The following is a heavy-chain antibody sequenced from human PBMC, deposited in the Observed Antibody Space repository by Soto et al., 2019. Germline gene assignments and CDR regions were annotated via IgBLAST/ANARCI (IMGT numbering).Heavy chain of an antibody. CDR3: ARDGTLYDSSGYYYLY. CDR2: IIPLFGKA. CDR1: GGTFSRYA. Sequence: QVQLVQSGAEVKKPGSSVKVSCKASGGTFSRYAISWVRQAPGQGLEWMGGIIPLFGKANYAQKFQGRVTITADESTSTAYMELSSLGSEDTAVYYCARDGTLYDSSGYYYLYWGQGTLVTVSS. V-gene: IGHV1-69*01. D-gene: IGHD3-22*01. J-gene: IGHJ4*02.